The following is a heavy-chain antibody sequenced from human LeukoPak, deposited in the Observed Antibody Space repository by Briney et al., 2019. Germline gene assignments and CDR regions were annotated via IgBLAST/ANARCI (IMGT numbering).Heavy chain of an antibody. V-gene: IGHV4-34*01. J-gene: IGHJ3*02. CDR2: INHSGST. D-gene: IGHD2-15*01. Sequence: PSETLSLTCAVYGGSFSGYYWSWIRQPPGEGLEWIGEINHSGSTNYNPSLKSRVTISVDTSKNQFSLKLSSVTAADTAVYYCARGLVVVVAAIDAFDIWGQGTMVTVSS. CDR3: ARGLVVVVAAIDAFDI. CDR1: GGSFSGYY.